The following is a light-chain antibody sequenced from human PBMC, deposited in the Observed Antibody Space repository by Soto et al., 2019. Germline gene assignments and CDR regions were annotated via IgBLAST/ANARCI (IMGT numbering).Light chain of an antibody. CDR2: DNN. V-gene: IGLV1-51*01. CDR1: SSNVGSNY. Sequence: QSVLTQPPSVSAAPGQKVTISCSGSSSNVGSNYVSWYQHLPGTAPKLLIYDNNKRSSGIPDRFSGSQSGTSATLGITGLQTGDEADYYCGTWDSSLSAVFGGGTKLTVL. CDR3: GTWDSSLSAV. J-gene: IGLJ2*01.